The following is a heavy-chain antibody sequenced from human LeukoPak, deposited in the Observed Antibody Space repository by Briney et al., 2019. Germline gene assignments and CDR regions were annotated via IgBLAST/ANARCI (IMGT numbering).Heavy chain of an antibody. J-gene: IGHJ5*02. Sequence: SETLSLTCAVSGDSISSGGYAWSWIRQTPGKGLEWIAYIHDSGSTYYNPSLKSRVSITVDTSKNQFSVKLNSVTAADTAVYYCARVAAAAGNNWFDPWGQGTLVTVSS. CDR2: IHDSGST. CDR1: GDSISSGGYA. CDR3: ARVAAAAGNNWFDP. D-gene: IGHD6-13*01. V-gene: IGHV4-30-4*07.